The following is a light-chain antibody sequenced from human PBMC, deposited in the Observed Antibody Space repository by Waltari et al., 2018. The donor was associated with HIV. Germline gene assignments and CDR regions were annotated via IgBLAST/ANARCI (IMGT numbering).Light chain of an antibody. CDR3: CSYRGSNTWV. Sequence: QSALTQPAPVSGSPGQSITVSCTGTSSDVGTYDLVSWYQQHPGKAPKLMIYEVTKRPSWVSNRVSGSQSGNTASLTVSGLQADDEAEYYCCSYRGSNTWVFGGGTKVTVL. V-gene: IGLV2-23*02. J-gene: IGLJ3*02. CDR1: SSDVGTYDL. CDR2: EVT.